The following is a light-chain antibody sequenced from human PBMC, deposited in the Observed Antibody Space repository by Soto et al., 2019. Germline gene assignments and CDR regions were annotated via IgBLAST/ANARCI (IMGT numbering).Light chain of an antibody. CDR1: SSDVGGYNY. CDR3: TSYTSGTTHVV. CDR2: DVS. J-gene: IGLJ2*01. V-gene: IGLV2-14*03. Sequence: QSALTQPASVSGSPGQSITISCTGTSSDVGGYNYVSWYQHHPGKAPKLVICDVSNRPSGFSSRFSGSKSGNAASLTISGLQAEDEADYYCTSYTSGTTHVVFGGGTKVTVL.